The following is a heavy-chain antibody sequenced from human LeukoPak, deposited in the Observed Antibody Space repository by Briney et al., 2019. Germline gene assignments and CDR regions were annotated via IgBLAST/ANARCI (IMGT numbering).Heavy chain of an antibody. CDR1: GGSISSYY. Sequence: PSETLSLTCTVSGGSISSYYWSWIRQPPGKGLEWIGYIYYSGSTNYNPSLKSRVTISVDTSKNQFSLKLSSVTAADTAVYYCARGGQWLAPFDYWGQETLVTVSS. J-gene: IGHJ4*02. CDR2: IYYSGST. CDR3: ARGGQWLAPFDY. V-gene: IGHV4-59*01. D-gene: IGHD6-19*01.